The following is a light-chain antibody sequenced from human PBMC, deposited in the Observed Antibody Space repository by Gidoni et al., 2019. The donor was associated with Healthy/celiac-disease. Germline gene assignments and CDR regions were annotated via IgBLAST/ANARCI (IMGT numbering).Light chain of an antibody. CDR3: NSRDSSGNHQVV. CDR2: GKN. V-gene: IGLV3-19*01. J-gene: IGLJ2*01. Sequence: SSELTQDPAVSVALGQTVRITCKGDSLRSYYASWYQQKPGQAPVLVIYGKNNRPSGIPDRFSGSSSGNTASLTITGAQAEDEADYYCNSRDSSGNHQVVFGGGTKLTVL. CDR1: SLRSYY.